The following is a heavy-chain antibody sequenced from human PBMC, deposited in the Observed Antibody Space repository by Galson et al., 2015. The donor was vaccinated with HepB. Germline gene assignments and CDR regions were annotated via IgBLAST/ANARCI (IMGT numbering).Heavy chain of an antibody. CDR1: GFTFSSYA. Sequence: SLRLPCPASGFTFSSYAMSWARQAQGKGLEWFSAISGSGGSTYYADSVKGRFTISRDNSKNTLYLQMNSLRAEDTAVYYCAKSGGSGYPVNGMDVWGQGTTVTVSS. V-gene: IGHV3-23*01. D-gene: IGHD3-22*01. CDR3: AKSGGSGYPVNGMDV. J-gene: IGHJ6*02. CDR2: ISGSGGST.